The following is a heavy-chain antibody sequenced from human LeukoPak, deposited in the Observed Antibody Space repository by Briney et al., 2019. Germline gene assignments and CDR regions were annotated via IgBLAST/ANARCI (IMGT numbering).Heavy chain of an antibody. Sequence: GGWLRLSCAASGFTFRTYSMNWVRQGPGKGLEWVSSISTSSSYIYYADSVKGRFTISRDNAKKSLFLQMNSLRAEDTAVYYCASALRTSSLIAAHNYWGQGTLVTVSS. CDR3: ASALRTSSLIAAHNY. CDR1: GFTFRTYS. J-gene: IGHJ4*02. V-gene: IGHV3-21*01. D-gene: IGHD6-13*01. CDR2: ISTSSSYI.